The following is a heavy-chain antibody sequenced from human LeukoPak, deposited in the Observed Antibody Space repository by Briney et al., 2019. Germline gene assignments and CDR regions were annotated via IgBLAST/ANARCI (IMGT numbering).Heavy chain of an antibody. Sequence: PGGSLRPSCAASGFTFSSYSMNWVRQAPGKGLEWVSHITVSGTAMFYADSVKGRFTISRDNAKNSLYLQMNSLRDEDTAVYYCASSGSYRFDYWGQGTLVTVSS. J-gene: IGHJ4*02. D-gene: IGHD1-26*01. CDR1: GFTFSSYS. V-gene: IGHV3-48*02. CDR2: ITVSGTAM. CDR3: ASSGSYRFDY.